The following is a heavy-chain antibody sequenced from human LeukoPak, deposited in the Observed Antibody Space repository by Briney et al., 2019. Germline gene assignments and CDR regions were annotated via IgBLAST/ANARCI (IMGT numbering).Heavy chain of an antibody. J-gene: IGHJ5*02. Sequence: PGESLKISCKASGCSFTTYWIGWVRQMPGKGLEWMGIIYPGDSDTRYSPSFQGQVTMSADRSISTAYLQWNSLKASDTAMYYCARHKCASGVCFPLSWGQGTLVTVSS. D-gene: IGHD2-8*01. CDR1: GCSFTTYW. V-gene: IGHV5-51*01. CDR3: ARHKCASGVCFPLS. CDR2: IYPGDSDT.